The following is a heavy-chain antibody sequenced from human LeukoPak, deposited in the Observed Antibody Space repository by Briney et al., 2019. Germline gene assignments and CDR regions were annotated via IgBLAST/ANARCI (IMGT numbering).Heavy chain of an antibody. CDR3: ARPNYYGSGGPAGY. Sequence: GESLKISCKGSGYYFPSYWIGWVRQTPGKGLERMGIIYPGDSDTTYSPSFQGQVTISADKSISTAYLQWSSLKASDTAMYYCARPNYYGSGGPAGYWGQGTLVTVSS. CDR1: GYYFPSYW. CDR2: IYPGDSDT. V-gene: IGHV5-51*01. D-gene: IGHD3-10*01. J-gene: IGHJ4*02.